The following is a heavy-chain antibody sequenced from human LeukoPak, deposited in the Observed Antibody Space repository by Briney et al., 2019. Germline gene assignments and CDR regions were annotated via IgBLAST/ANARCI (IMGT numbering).Heavy chain of an antibody. D-gene: IGHD2/OR15-2a*01. Sequence: GGSLRLSCAASGFTFSSYAMSWVRQAPGKGLEWVSAISGSGGSTYYADSVKGRFTISRDNSKNTLYLEMNSLRAEDTAVYYCVRGGTYCDSTCKGADYWGQGTLVAVSS. CDR2: ISGSGGST. V-gene: IGHV3-23*01. CDR3: VRGGTYCDSTCKGADY. CDR1: GFTFSSYA. J-gene: IGHJ4*02.